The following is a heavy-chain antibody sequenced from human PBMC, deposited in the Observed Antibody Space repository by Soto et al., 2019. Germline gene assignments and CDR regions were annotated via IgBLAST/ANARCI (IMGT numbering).Heavy chain of an antibody. CDR2: VRSKAYGGTT. CDR1: GFTFGDYA. CDR3: ARYTYTSRYTYYGMDV. Sequence: PGGSLRLSCTTSGFTFGDYAMSWFRQAPGKGLEWVGVVRSKAYGGTTDYAASVKGRFDISRDDSKSIAYLQMNSVTTEDTAVYFCARYTYTSRYTYYGMDVWGPGTTVTVA. V-gene: IGHV3-49*03. D-gene: IGHD2-2*02. J-gene: IGHJ6*02.